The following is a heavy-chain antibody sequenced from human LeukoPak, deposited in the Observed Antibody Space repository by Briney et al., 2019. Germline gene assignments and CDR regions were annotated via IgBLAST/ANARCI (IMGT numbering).Heavy chain of an antibody. CDR1: GGTFSSYA. J-gene: IGHJ6*02. Sequence: SVKVSCKASGGTFSSYAISWVRQAPGQGLEWMGGIIPIFGTANYAQKFQGRVTITADESTSTAYMELSSLRSEDTAVYYCARDPGPNYDILTGQTYYYYGMDVWGQGTTVTVSS. CDR3: ARDPGPNYDILTGQTYYYYGMDV. V-gene: IGHV1-69*13. D-gene: IGHD3-9*01. CDR2: IIPIFGTA.